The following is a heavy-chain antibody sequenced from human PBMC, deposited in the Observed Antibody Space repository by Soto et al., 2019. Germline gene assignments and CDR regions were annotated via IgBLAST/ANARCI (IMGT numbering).Heavy chain of an antibody. CDR3: TIGPVGSTRPLDY. J-gene: IGHJ4*02. CDR2: IKSKSEGETI. V-gene: IGHV3-15*01. D-gene: IGHD2-2*01. CDR1: GFTFSNAW. Sequence: EVQLVESGGGLVEPGGSLRLSCAASGFTFSNAWMSWVRQAPGKGLEWVGRIKSKSEGETIDYAAPVKGRFTISRDDSKNTLYLQMNSLKSEDTGVYYCTIGPVGSTRPLDYWGQGTLVTVSS.